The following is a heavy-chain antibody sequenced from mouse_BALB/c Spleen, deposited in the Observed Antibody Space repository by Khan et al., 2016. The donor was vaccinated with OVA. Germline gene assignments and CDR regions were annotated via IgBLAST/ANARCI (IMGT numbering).Heavy chain of an antibody. CDR1: GFSLSSYG. V-gene: IGHV2-3*01. Sequence: QVQLKESGPGLVAPSQSLSITCTVSGFSLSSYGVNWVRQPPGKGLEWLGVIWGDGSKNYHSALISRLSISKDNSMSQVFLKLNSLQTDDTATYYCAKWGDLYAMDYWGQGTSVTVSS. J-gene: IGHJ4*01. CDR3: AKWGDLYAMDY. D-gene: IGHD2-13*01. CDR2: IWGDGSK.